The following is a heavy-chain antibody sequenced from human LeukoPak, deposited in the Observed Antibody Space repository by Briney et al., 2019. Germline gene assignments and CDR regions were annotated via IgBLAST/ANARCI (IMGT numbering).Heavy chain of an antibody. Sequence: TGGSLRLSCSASGFPFSSYAMHWVRQAPGKGLQYVSAVSDSGGSTYYADSVKGRFTISRDNSKNTLYLQMSSLRAEGPAVYFCVRGYSFGPYGMDVWGQGTTVTVSS. D-gene: IGHD2-15*01. J-gene: IGHJ6*02. V-gene: IGHV3-64D*09. CDR1: GFPFSSYA. CDR3: VRGYSFGPYGMDV. CDR2: VSDSGGST.